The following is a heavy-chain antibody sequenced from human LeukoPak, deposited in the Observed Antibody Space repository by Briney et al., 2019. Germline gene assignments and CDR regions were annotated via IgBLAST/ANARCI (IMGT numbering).Heavy chain of an antibody. CDR1: GGSISSYF. CDR3: ARDSRSYERSGYYHFDY. V-gene: IGHV4-59*12. J-gene: IGHJ4*02. Sequence: SETLSLTCTVSGGSISSYFWSWIRQPPGKGLEWIGYIYYSGSTNYNPSLKGRVTISVDTSKIQFSLKLSSVTAADTAVYYCARDSRSYERSGYYHFDYWGQGSLVTVSS. CDR2: IYYSGST. D-gene: IGHD3-22*01.